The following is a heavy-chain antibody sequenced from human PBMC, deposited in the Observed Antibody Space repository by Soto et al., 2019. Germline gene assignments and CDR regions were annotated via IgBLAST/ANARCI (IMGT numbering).Heavy chain of an antibody. CDR3: AYPVYSSKATTPSFDY. V-gene: IGHV1-69*02. CDR1: GGTFSSYT. CDR2: IIPILGIA. Sequence: GASVKVSCKASGGTFSSYTISWVRQAPGQGLEWMGRIIPILGIANYAQKFQGRVTITADKSTSTAYMELSSLRSEDTAVYYCAYPVYSSKATTPSFDYWGQGTLVTVSS. D-gene: IGHD1-26*01. J-gene: IGHJ4*02.